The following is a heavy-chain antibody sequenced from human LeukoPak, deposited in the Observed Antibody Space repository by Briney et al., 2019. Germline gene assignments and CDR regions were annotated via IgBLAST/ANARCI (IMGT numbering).Heavy chain of an antibody. D-gene: IGHD6-6*01. CDR3: ARGASSSSGYSHYYYYYMDV. V-gene: IGHV1-18*01. CDR1: GYTFTSYG. J-gene: IGHJ6*03. Sequence: GASVKVSCKASGYTFTSYGISWVRQAPGQGLEWMEWTSVYNGNTNYAQKLQGRVTMTTDTSTSTAYMELRSLRSDDTTVYYCARGASSSSGYSHYYYYYMDVWGTGTTVTVSS. CDR2: TSVYNGNT.